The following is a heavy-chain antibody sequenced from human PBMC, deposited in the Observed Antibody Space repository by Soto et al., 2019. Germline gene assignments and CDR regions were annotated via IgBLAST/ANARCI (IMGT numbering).Heavy chain of an antibody. CDR2: SYYSGST. Sequence: QVQLQESGPGLVKPSQTLSLTCTVSGGSISSGDYYWSWIRQPPGKGLEWIGYSYYSGSTYYNPSLKSRVTISVDTSQNLFSLKLSSVTAADTAVYYCARGIGYCSGGSCYSADPLDYWGQGTLVTVSS. CDR1: GGSISSGDYY. CDR3: ARGIGYCSGGSCYSADPLDY. J-gene: IGHJ4*02. D-gene: IGHD2-15*01. V-gene: IGHV4-30-4*01.